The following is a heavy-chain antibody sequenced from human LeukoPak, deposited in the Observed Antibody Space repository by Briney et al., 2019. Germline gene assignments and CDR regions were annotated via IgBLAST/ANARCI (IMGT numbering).Heavy chain of an antibody. CDR3: AKDRASYSRSGGYYIGAFDI. J-gene: IGHJ3*02. CDR1: RCTFIKYP. D-gene: IGHD3-10*01. Sequence: PWWSLTLSCQSSRCTFIKYPMRWVRQAAGKGVEGVSRLCVNGGGTWYPSPVKGRVTISRDNYKNTLYLQKNSLGAEDKAVYYCAKDRASYSRSGGYYIGAFDIWGHGTLVTVSS. CDR2: LCVNGGGT. V-gene: IGHV3-23*01.